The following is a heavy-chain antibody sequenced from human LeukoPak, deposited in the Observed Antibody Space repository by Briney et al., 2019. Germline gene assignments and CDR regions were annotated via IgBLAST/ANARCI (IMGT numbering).Heavy chain of an antibody. J-gene: IGHJ3*02. CDR2: IIPIFGTA. D-gene: IGHD2-2*01. V-gene: IGHV1-69*13. CDR3: AAGGEVVPAAILDAFDI. CDR1: GGTFSSYA. Sequence: ASVKVSCKASGGTFSSYAISWVRQAPGQGLEWMGGIIPIFGTANYAQKFQGRVTITADESTSTAYMELSSLRSEDTAVYYCAAGGEVVPAAILDAFDIWGQGTMVTVSS.